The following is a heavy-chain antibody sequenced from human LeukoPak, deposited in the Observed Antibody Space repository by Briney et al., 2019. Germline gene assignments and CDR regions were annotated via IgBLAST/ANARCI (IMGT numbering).Heavy chain of an antibody. V-gene: IGHV4-4*02. Sequence: SGTLSLACAVSGGSISSANWWSWVRQPPGKGLEWIGEIYHSGSTNYNPSLKNRVTISLDKSKNQFSLKLRSVTAADTAVYYCARPPATGYWYFDLWGRGTLVTVSS. J-gene: IGHJ2*01. D-gene: IGHD2-8*02. CDR1: GGSISSANW. CDR3: ARPPATGYWYFDL. CDR2: IYHSGST.